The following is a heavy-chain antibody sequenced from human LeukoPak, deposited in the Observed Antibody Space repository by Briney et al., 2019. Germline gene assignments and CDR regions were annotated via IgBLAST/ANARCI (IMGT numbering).Heavy chain of an antibody. CDR1: GFTFSSYA. D-gene: IGHD5-18*01. V-gene: IGHV3-33*08. J-gene: IGHJ4*02. CDR2: IWYDGSNK. CDR3: ARGDTAGYYFDY. Sequence: TGGSLRLSCAASGFTFSSYAMGWVRQAPGKGLEWVAVIWYDGSNKYYADSVKGRFTISRDNSKNTLYLQMNSLRAEDTAVYYCARGDTAGYYFDYWGQGTLVTVSS.